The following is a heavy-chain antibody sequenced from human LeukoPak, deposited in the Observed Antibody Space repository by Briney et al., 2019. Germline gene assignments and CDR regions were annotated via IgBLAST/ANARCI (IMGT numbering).Heavy chain of an antibody. D-gene: IGHD3-22*01. V-gene: IGHV3-23*01. J-gene: IGHJ4*02. CDR2: ISGSGGST. CDR1: GFTFSSYA. Sequence: GGSLRLSCAASGFTFSSYAMSWVRQAPGKGLEWVSAISGSGGSTYYADSVKGRFTISRDNSKNTLYLQMNSLRAEDTAVYYCAKDTPTNYYDSSGHPPTAIDYWGQGTLVTVSS. CDR3: AKDTPTNYYDSSGHPPTAIDY.